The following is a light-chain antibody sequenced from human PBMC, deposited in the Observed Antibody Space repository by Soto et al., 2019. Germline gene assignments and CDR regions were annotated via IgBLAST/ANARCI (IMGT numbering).Light chain of an antibody. CDR1: SSDVGGYNH. CDR3: SSYTSSSTLPYV. CDR2: ELS. Sequence: QSALTQPASVSGSPGQSITISCTGTSSDVGGYNHVSWYQQYPGKAPKVIIYELSNRPSGISNRFSGSKSGNTASLTISGLQAEDEADYYCSSYTSSSTLPYVFGTGTKLTVL. V-gene: IGLV2-14*01. J-gene: IGLJ1*01.